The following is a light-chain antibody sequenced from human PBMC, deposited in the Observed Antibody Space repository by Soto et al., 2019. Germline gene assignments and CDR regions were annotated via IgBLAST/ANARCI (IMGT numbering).Light chain of an antibody. CDR2: AAS. CDR3: LLDYAYFWA. Sequence: AIQVTQSPSSLSASVGDRVTITCRTSQGIRSALGWYQQKPGKVPKVLIYAASTLQSGVPSRFSGSGSGRDFTLTISSLQPEDFATYYCLLDYAYFWAFGQGTKVDIK. J-gene: IGKJ1*01. V-gene: IGKV1-6*01. CDR1: QGIRSA.